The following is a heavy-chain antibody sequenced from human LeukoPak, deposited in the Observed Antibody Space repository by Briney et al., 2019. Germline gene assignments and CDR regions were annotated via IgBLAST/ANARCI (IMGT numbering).Heavy chain of an antibody. V-gene: IGHV4-59*11. CDR2: ISYIGTT. CDR3: ARDLVTVTKGFDI. Sequence: SETLSLTCAVSGDSFSSHYWTWTRQPPGRGLEWIGYISYIGTTNYNPSLKSRVTISIDTSKNQFSLKLSSVTTADTAVYYCARDLVTVTKGFDIWGLGTMVSVSS. D-gene: IGHD4-17*01. J-gene: IGHJ3*02. CDR1: GDSFSSHY.